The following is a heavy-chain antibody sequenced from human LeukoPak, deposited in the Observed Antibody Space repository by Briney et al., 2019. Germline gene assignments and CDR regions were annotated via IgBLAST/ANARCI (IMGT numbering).Heavy chain of an antibody. CDR3: ARGLWLLLSVYFDY. CDR1: GFTFSSYE. Sequence: GGSLRLSCVASGFTFSSYEMNWVRQAPGKGLEWVTFIRYDGSNKYYADSVKGRFTISRDNAKNSLYLQMNSLRAEDTAVYYCARGLWLLLSVYFDYWGQGTLVTVSS. J-gene: IGHJ4*02. D-gene: IGHD3-22*01. CDR2: IRYDGSNK. V-gene: IGHV3-30*02.